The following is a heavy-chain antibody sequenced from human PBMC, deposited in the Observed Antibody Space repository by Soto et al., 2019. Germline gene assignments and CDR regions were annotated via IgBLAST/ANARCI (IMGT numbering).Heavy chain of an antibody. CDR2: IYYSGST. J-gene: IGHJ4*02. D-gene: IGHD3-9*01. CDR3: ARVSILTGYQPFDY. CDR1: GDSISGAAYY. V-gene: IGHV4-31*03. Sequence: QVQLQESGPGLVKPSQTLSLTCSVSGDSISGAAYYWSWIRQHPGKGLEWIGYIYYSGSTYYNTSHTSRVIISIDTSENQFSLELSSVTAADTAMYYCARVSILTGYQPFDYWGQGTLVTVAS.